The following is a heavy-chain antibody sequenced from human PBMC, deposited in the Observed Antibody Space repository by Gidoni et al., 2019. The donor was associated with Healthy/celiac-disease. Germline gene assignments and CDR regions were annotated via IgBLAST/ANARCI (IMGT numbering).Heavy chain of an antibody. D-gene: IGHD3-9*01. J-gene: IGHJ4*02. Sequence: QLQLQESGPGLVKPSETLSLTCTVSGGSISSSSYYWGWIRQPPGKGLEWIGSIYYSGSTYYNPSLKSRVTISVDTSKNQFSLKLSSVTAADTAVYYCARVAYYDILTGPRWGQGTLVTVSS. V-gene: IGHV4-39*07. CDR2: IYYSGST. CDR1: GGSISSSSYY. CDR3: ARVAYYDILTGPR.